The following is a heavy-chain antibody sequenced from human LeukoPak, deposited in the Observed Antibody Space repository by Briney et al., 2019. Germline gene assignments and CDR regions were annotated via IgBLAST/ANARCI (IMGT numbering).Heavy chain of an antibody. J-gene: IGHJ4*02. CDR2: IYSGGST. D-gene: IGHD5-12*01. V-gene: IGHV3-53*01. CDR3: ARTADGYSGYFDY. CDR1: GLTVSSNY. Sequence: AGGSLRLSCAASGLTVSSNYMSWVRQAPGKGLEWVSVIYSGGSTYYADSVKGRFTISRDNSKNTLYLQMNSLRAEDTAVYYCARTADGYSGYFDYWGQGTLVIVSS.